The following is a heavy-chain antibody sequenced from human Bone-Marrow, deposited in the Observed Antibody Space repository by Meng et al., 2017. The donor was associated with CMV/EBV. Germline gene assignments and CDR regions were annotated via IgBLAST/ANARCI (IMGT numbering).Heavy chain of an antibody. CDR1: GFTFNIYA. Sequence: GGSLRLSCAASGFTFNIYAMNWVRQAPGKGLEWVSAMSGSGDATYYADSVRGRFTISRDNSKDTLYLQMNTLRAEDKALYYCAKALKVNCCSRTSCSMGVDSWGQGTLVTVSS. J-gene: IGHJ5*01. CDR3: AKALKVNCCSRTSCSMGVDS. CDR2: MSGSGDAT. D-gene: IGHD2-2*01. V-gene: IGHV3-23*01.